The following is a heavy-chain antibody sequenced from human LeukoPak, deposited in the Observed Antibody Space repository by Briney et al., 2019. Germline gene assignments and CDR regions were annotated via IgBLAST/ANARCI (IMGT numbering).Heavy chain of an antibody. D-gene: IGHD3-22*01. J-gene: IGHJ4*02. V-gene: IGHV3-23*01. CDR2: ISGRGGST. Sequence: GSLRLSCAASGFTFGSYAMSWVRQAPGKGLEWVAAISGRGGSTYYADSVKGRFTISRDNSKNTLYLQMNSLRAEDTAVYYCAKDGDYYDSSGYHSYFDYWGQGTLVTVSS. CDR1: GFTFGSYA. CDR3: AKDGDYYDSSGYHSYFDY.